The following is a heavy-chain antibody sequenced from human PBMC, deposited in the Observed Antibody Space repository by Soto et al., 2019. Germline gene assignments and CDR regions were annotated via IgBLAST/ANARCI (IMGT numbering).Heavy chain of an antibody. CDR1: GFTFSISS. CDR2: ISGTSDYI. CDR3: ARAVMSSSGYLFDY. D-gene: IGHD3-22*01. J-gene: IGHJ4*02. Sequence: GGSLRLSCAASGFTFSISSMNWVRQAPGKGLEWVSSISGTSDYISYADSVKGRFTISRDNAKNSLYLQMNSLRAEDTAVYYCARAVMSSSGYLFDYWGQGTLVTVSS. V-gene: IGHV3-21*01.